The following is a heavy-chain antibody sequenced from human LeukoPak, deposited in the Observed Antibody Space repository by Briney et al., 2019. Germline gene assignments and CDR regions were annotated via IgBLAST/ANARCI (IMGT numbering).Heavy chain of an antibody. Sequence: PGGSLRLSCAASGFTFSSYSMNWVRQAPGKGLEWVSSTSSSSSYIYYAESVKGRFTISRDNAKNSLYLQMNSLRAEDTAVYYCARGGIAAQRRDVFDIWGQGTMVTVSS. J-gene: IGHJ3*02. V-gene: IGHV3-21*01. D-gene: IGHD6-13*01. CDR3: ARGGIAAQRRDVFDI. CDR1: GFTFSSYS. CDR2: TSSSSSYI.